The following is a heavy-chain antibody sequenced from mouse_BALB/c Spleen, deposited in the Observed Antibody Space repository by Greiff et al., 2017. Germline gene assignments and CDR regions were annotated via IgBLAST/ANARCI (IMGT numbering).Heavy chain of an antibody. Sequence: EVKLQESGGGLVKPGGSLKLSCAASGFAFSSYDMSWVRQTPEKRLEWVAYISSGGGSTYYPDTVKGRFTISRDNAKNTLYLQMSSLKSEDTAMYYCERHRYDGYFDYWGQGTTITVSS. V-gene: IGHV5-12-1*01. J-gene: IGHJ2*01. CDR3: ERHRYDGYFDY. CDR2: ISSGGGST. CDR1: GFAFSSYD. D-gene: IGHD2-14*01.